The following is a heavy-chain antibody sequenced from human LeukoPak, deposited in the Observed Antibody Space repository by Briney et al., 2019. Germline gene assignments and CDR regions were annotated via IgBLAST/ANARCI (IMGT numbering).Heavy chain of an antibody. CDR2: INPNSGGT. D-gene: IGHD4-17*01. V-gene: IGHV1-2*02. CDR3: ARGVYGDSSFDY. CDR1: GYTFTGYY. Sequence: ASVKVSCKASGYTFTGYYMHWVRQAPGQGLGWMGWINPNSGGTNYAQKFQGRVTMTRDTSISTAYMELSRLRSDDTAVYYCARGVYGDSSFDYWGQGTLVTVSS. J-gene: IGHJ4*02.